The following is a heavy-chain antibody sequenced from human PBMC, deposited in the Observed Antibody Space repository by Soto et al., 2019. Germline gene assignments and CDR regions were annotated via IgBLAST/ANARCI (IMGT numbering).Heavy chain of an antibody. CDR3: VRDSPIGSTFSGYDGIDY. Sequence: ASVKVSCKASGYTFTSHYIHWLRQAPGQGLEWMAIISRSGGSANYAQKFQGRVTVTRDTSTSTVYMELNSLRSEDTAVYYCVRDSPIGSTFSGYDGIDYWGQ. V-gene: IGHV1-46*01. CDR2: ISRSGGSA. J-gene: IGHJ4*01. CDR1: GYTFTSHY. D-gene: IGHD5-12*01.